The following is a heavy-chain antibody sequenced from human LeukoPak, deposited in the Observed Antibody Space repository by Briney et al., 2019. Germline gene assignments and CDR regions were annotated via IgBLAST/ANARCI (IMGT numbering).Heavy chain of an antibody. CDR2: INPSGGST. V-gene: IGHV1-46*01. Sequence: ASVKVSCKASGYTFTSYYMHWVRQAPGLGLEWMGIINPSGGSTSYAQKFQGRVTMTRDTSTSTVYMELSSLRSEDTAVYYCARGLIAYCGGDCSRGAFDIWGQGTMVTVSS. J-gene: IGHJ3*02. CDR1: GYTFTSYY. D-gene: IGHD2-21*02. CDR3: ARGLIAYCGGDCSRGAFDI.